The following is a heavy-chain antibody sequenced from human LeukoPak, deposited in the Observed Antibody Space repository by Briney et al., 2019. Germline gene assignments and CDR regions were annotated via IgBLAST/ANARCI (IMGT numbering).Heavy chain of an antibody. J-gene: IGHJ4*02. V-gene: IGHV4-39*07. CDR2: IYYSGST. D-gene: IGHD3-10*01. CDR3: ARGLLWFGELLYYFDY. CDR1: GGSISSSSYY. Sequence: SETLPLTCTVSGGSISSSSYYWGWIRQPPGKGLEWIGSIYYSGSTYYNPSLKSRVTISVDTSKNQFSLKLSSVTAADTAVYYCARGLLWFGELLYYFDYWGQGTLVTVSS.